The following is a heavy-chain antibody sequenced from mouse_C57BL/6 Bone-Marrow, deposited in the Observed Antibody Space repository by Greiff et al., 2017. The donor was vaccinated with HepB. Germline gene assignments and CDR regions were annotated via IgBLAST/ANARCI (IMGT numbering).Heavy chain of an antibody. CDR1: GFTFSSYG. CDR3: ARGAY. V-gene: IGHV5-6*01. Sequence: EVQGVESGGDLVKPGGSLKLSCAASGFTFSSYGMSWVRQTPDKRLEWVATISSGGSYTYYPDSVKGRFTISRDNAKNTLYLQMSSLKSEDTAMYYCARGAYWGQGTLVTVSA. J-gene: IGHJ3*01. CDR2: ISSGGSYT.